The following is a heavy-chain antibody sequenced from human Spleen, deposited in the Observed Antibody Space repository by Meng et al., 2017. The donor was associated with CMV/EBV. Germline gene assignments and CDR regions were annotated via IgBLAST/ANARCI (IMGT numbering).Heavy chain of an antibody. V-gene: IGHV4-59*10. J-gene: IGHJ4*02. D-gene: IGHD1-26*01. CDR1: GGSFSGYY. Sequence: QVQLQQWGAGLLKPSETLSRTCALYGGSFSGYYWSWIRQPAVKGLEWIGRIYTSGSTNYNPSLKSRVTMSVDTSKKQFSLKLSSVTAADTAVYYCARSSGSYSRGGYFDYWGQGTLVTVSS. CDR2: IYTSGST. CDR3: ARSSGSYSRGGYFDY.